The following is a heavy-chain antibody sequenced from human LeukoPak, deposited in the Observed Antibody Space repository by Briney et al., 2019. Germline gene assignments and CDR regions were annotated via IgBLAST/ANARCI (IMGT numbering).Heavy chain of an antibody. CDR3: ARYMTAVVVTAIQREDDAFDI. Sequence: SVKVSCKASGDTFSSYAISWVRQAPGQGLEWMGGIIPFFGKANYAQKFQGRVTITADKSTSTAYMELSSLRSEDTAVYYCARYMTAVVVTAIQREDDAFDIWGQGTMVTVSS. CDR2: IIPFFGKA. D-gene: IGHD2-21*02. J-gene: IGHJ3*02. CDR1: GDTFSSYA. V-gene: IGHV1-69*06.